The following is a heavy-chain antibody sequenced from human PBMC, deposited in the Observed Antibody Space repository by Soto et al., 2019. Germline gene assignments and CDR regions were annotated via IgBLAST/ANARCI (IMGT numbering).Heavy chain of an antibody. CDR3: VRAHATKLSFES. D-gene: IGHD2-2*01. Sequence: SATPPHTYTVSGGSISNGYWSWIRQAPGKGLEWIGFIFHSGNAKYNPSLKSRVTISVDTSKNQFSLSLDSVTAADTAVYFCVRAHATKLSFESWGPATLVTVDS. J-gene: IGHJ4*01. CDR1: GGSISNGY. V-gene: IGHV4-59*01. CDR2: IFHSGNA.